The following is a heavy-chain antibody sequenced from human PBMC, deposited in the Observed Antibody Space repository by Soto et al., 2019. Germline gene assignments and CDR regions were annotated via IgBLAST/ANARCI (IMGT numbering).Heavy chain of an antibody. J-gene: IGHJ5*02. CDR3: ARDGIAARPIAWFDP. CDR1: GGTFSSYA. CDR2: ITPIFGAA. Sequence: QVQLVQSGAEVKKPGSSVKVSCKASGGTFSSYAIRWVRQAPGQGLEWMGGITPIFGAADYAQKFQGRVTITADESTSTAYMALSSLRSEDTAVYYCARDGIAARPIAWFDPWGQGTLVTVSS. V-gene: IGHV1-69*12. D-gene: IGHD6-6*01.